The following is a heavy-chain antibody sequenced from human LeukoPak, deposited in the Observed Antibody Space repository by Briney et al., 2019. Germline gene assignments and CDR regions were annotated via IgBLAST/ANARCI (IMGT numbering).Heavy chain of an antibody. CDR2: INHSGST. V-gene: IGHV4-34*01. CDR3: ARIPAKRFGVVRYYFDY. D-gene: IGHD3-3*01. J-gene: IGHJ4*02. Sequence: SETLSLTCAVYGGSFSGYYWSWIRQPPGKGLEWIGEINHSGSTNYNPSLKSRVTISVDTSKNQFSLKLSSVTAADTAVYYCARIPAKRFGVVRYYFDYWGQGTLVTVSS. CDR1: GGSFSGYY.